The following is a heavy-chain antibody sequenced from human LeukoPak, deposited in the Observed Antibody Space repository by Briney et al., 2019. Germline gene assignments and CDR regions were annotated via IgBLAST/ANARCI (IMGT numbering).Heavy chain of an antibody. CDR3: ARALGRYYYDSSGPPDFDY. CDR2: ISAYNGNT. V-gene: IGHV1-18*01. CDR1: GYTFTSYG. J-gene: IGHJ4*02. D-gene: IGHD3-22*01. Sequence: ASVKVSCKASGYTFTSYGISWVRQAPGQGLEWMGWISAYNGNTNYAQKLQGRVTMTTDTSTSTAYMELRSLRSDDTAVYYCARALGRYYYDSSGPPDFDYWGQGTLVTVSS.